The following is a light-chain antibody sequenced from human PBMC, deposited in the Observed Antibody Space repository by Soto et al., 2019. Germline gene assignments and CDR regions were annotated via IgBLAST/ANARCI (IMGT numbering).Light chain of an antibody. Sequence: EIVLTQSPGTLSLSPGDRVTLSCRASQSVSSNYLASYQQKPGQAPRLLIYATSSRATGIPDRFSGSGSGTDFTLTVSRLEPEDFAMYYCQQYGDYNSPRYSFGQGTRLEI. J-gene: IGKJ2*03. CDR3: QQYGDYNSPRYS. V-gene: IGKV3-20*01. CDR1: QSVSSNY. CDR2: ATS.